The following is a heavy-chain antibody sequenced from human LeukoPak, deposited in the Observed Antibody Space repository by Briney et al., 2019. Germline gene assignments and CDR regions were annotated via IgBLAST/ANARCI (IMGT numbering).Heavy chain of an antibody. Sequence: SESLSLTCTVSGGSISSSNYCWGWIRQPPGKGLEWIGSVYYSGSTYYNPSLKSRVTISVDTSKNQFSLKLSSVTAADTAVYYCARICSTTSCHLDYWGQGTLVTVCS. J-gene: IGHJ4*02. CDR2: VYYSGST. CDR1: GGSISSSNYC. D-gene: IGHD2-2*01. V-gene: IGHV4-39*01. CDR3: ARICSTTSCHLDY.